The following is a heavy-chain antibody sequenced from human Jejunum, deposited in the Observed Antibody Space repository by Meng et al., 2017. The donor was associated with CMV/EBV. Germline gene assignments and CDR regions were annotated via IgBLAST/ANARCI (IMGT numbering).Heavy chain of an antibody. Sequence: ASGFTFSGYAMSWVRQAPGRGLEWVSTISDSGDNTYYADSVKGRFTVSRDNSKKMLYLHVNSLRAEDTALYYCAKIWPTVTFDYWGQGTRVTVSS. D-gene: IGHD4-17*01. J-gene: IGHJ4*02. V-gene: IGHV3-23*01. CDR3: AKIWPTVTFDY. CDR2: ISDSGDNT. CDR1: GFTFSGYA.